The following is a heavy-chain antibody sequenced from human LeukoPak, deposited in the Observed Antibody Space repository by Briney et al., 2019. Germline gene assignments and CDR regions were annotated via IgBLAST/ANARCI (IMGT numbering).Heavy chain of an antibody. CDR3: ARGLMVGATDAFDI. CDR2: ISYDGSNK. Sequence: GGSLRLSCAASGFTFSNYSMNWVRQAPGKGLEWVAVISYDGSNKFYADSVKGRFTISRDNSKNTLYLQMNSLRAEDTAVYYCARGLMVGATDAFDIWGQGTMVTVSS. V-gene: IGHV3-30*03. CDR1: GFTFSNYS. D-gene: IGHD1-26*01. J-gene: IGHJ3*02.